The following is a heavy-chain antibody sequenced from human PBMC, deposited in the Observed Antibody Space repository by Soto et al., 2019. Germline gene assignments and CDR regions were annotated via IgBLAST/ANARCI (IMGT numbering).Heavy chain of an antibody. D-gene: IGHD6-6*01. J-gene: IGHJ6*02. CDR1: GGTFSSYA. CDR2: IIPIFGTA. V-gene: IGHV1-69*13. Sequence: AVKVSWTSSGGTFSSYAISWVRQAPGQGLEWMGGIIPIFGTANYAQKFQGRVTITADESTSTAYMELSSLRSEDTAVYYCARRGHSSASAPGFRQSREVYYYYGMYAWGQRTTVTV. CDR3: ARRGHSSASAPGFRQSREVYYYYGMYA.